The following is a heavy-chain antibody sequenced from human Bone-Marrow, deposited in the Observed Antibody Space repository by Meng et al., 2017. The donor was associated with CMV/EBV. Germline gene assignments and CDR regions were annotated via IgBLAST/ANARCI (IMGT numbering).Heavy chain of an antibody. CDR3: ARAGISGSFWFDP. J-gene: IGHJ5*02. D-gene: IGHD1-26*01. CDR2: IGAAGDT. V-gene: IGHV3-13*01. CDR1: GFTFTSND. Sequence: GESLKISCAASGFTFTSNDMYWVRQAPGKGLEWVSAIGAAGDTYYSGSVKGRFTISRENAKNSLYLQMNSLRAGDTAVYYCARAGISGSFWFDPWGQGTLVTVSS.